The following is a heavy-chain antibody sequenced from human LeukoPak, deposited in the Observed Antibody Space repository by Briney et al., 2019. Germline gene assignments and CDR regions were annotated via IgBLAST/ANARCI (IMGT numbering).Heavy chain of an antibody. V-gene: IGHV3-23*01. D-gene: IGHD6-13*01. CDR3: AKDREPIGDRGRSSWYRIGGSFDP. Sequence: QAGGSLRLSCAASGFTFSSYAMSWVRQALGKGLEWVSAISGSGGSTYYADSVKGRFTISRDKSKNTLYLQMNSLRAEDTAVYYCAKDREPIGDRGRSSWYRIGGSFDPWGQGTLVTVSS. J-gene: IGHJ5*02. CDR1: GFTFSSYA. CDR2: ISGSGGST.